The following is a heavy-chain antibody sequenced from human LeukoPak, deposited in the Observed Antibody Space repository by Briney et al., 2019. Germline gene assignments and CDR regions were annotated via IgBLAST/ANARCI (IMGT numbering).Heavy chain of an antibody. V-gene: IGHV3-21*01. Sequence: GGSLRLSCAASGFTFSSYSMNWVRQAPGKGLEWVSSISSSSSYIYYADSVKGRFTISRDNAKNSLYLQMNSLRAEDTAVYYCASPDSSGYLAFDIWGQGTMATVSS. CDR1: GFTFSSYS. J-gene: IGHJ3*02. D-gene: IGHD3-22*01. CDR3: ASPDSSGYLAFDI. CDR2: ISSSSSYI.